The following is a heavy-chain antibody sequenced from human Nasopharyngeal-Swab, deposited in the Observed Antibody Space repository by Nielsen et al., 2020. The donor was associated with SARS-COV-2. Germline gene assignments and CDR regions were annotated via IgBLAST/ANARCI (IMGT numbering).Heavy chain of an antibody. CDR3: ARIYCSTTSCSNFDY. J-gene: IGHJ4*02. V-gene: IGHV4-31*03. D-gene: IGHD2-2*01. CDR1: GASISSVGYY. CDR2: SHYSGST. Sequence: SETLSLTCSVSGASISSVGYYWSWIRQHPGKGLEWIGSSHYSGSTYYNPSLKSRVTISVDTSKNQFSLELSSVTAADTAVYYCARIYCSTTSCSNFDYWGQGTLGTVSS.